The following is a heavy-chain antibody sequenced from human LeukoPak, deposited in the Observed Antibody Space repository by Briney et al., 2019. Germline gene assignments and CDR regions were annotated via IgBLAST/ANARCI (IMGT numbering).Heavy chain of an antibody. CDR1: GFTFSTYN. D-gene: IGHD3-9*01. V-gene: IGHV3-21*06. J-gene: IGHJ4*02. CDR2: ITSGGGHT. Sequence: PGASLRLSCAASGFTFSTYNMNWVRQAPGKGLEWVSSITSGGGHTYYADSVKGRSTTSRDNAKNSLSLRLDSLRAEDTAVYYCARGHYDVLTSSYKWTPDYWGQGTLVTVSS. CDR3: ARGHYDVLTSSYKWTPDY.